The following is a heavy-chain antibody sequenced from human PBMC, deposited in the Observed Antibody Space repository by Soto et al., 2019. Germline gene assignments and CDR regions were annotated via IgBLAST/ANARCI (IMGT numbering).Heavy chain of an antibody. CDR2: ITSDTKTI. Sequence: EVQLVESGGALVQRGGSLGLSWVAPGFTFIVYSMNWVRQAPGKGLEWFSYITSDTKTIKYADSVKGRFTISRDNAKNSVYLQMNSLRDEDTAVYYCARSVEGHFDYWGQGTVVTVSS. CDR1: GFTFIVYS. D-gene: IGHD6-19*01. V-gene: IGHV3-48*02. CDR3: ARSVEGHFDY. J-gene: IGHJ4*02.